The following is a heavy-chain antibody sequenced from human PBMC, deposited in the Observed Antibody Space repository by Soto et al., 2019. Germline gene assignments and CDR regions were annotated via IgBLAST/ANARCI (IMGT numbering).Heavy chain of an antibody. V-gene: IGHV4-59*01. J-gene: IGHJ2*01. Sequence: QVQLQESGPGLVKPSETLSLTCTVSGGSISSYYWSWIRQPPGKGLEWIGYIYYSGSPNHNPSLRSRAAISVDAANNQFSLELTSVTAADTAVYYCARVHVDYWYFALWGRGTLVTVSS. CDR3: ARVHVDYWYFAL. CDR2: IYYSGSP. CDR1: GGSISSYY.